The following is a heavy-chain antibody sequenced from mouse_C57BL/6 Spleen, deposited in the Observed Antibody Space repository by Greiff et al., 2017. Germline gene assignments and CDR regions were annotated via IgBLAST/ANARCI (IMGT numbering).Heavy chain of an antibody. J-gene: IGHJ1*03. D-gene: IGHD1-1*01. CDR2: ITYDGSST. CDR1: GFTFSDYY. CDR3: ARDRRYYGSSLYWYCDV. Sequence: EVQGVESEGGLVQPGSSMKLSCTASGFTFSDYYMAWVRQVPEKGLEWVANITYDGSSTDYLDSLKSRFIFSFGNAKNNLYLQMSSLKSEDTATYYCARDRRYYGSSLYWYCDVWGTGTTVTVAS. V-gene: IGHV5-16*01.